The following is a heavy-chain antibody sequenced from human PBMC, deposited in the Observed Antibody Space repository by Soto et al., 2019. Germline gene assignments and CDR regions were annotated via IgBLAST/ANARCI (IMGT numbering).Heavy chain of an antibody. CDR2: MNPNSGNT. CDR1: GYNFNTFD. V-gene: IGHV1-8*02. CDR3: ARADGYYDYVFGLGLILY. Sequence: ASVKVSCKASGYNFNTFDIYWVRQATGHGLEWMGWMNPNSGNTGYAQELRGRVTMTRNTSNTTAHMELTSLTSDDTGVYCCARADGYYDYVFGLGLILYWGQGTLVTVSS. D-gene: IGHD3-16*01. J-gene: IGHJ4*02.